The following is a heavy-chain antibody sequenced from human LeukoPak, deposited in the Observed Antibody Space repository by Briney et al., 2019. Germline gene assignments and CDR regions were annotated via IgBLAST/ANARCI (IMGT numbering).Heavy chain of an antibody. CDR3: ARGTRFPTIFGVVPNWFDP. V-gene: IGHV1-18*01. CDR1: GYTFTSYG. D-gene: IGHD3-3*01. CDR2: ISAYNGNT. Sequence: ASVKVSCKASGYTFTSYGISWVRQAPGQGLEWMGWISAYNGNTNYAQKLQGRVTMTTDTSTSTAYMELRSLRSDDTAVYYCARGTRFPTIFGVVPNWFDPWGQGTLVTVSS. J-gene: IGHJ5*02.